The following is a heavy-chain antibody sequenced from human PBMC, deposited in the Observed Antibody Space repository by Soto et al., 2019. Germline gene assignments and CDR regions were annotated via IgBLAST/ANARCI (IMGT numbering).Heavy chain of an antibody. Sequence: SGPTLVNPTQTLTLTCTFSGFSLTTSGVGVGWIRQSPGKALEWLALIYWNDDNRYSPSLKSRLTISKDTSRNQVVLTMTDMDPVDTATYYCAHRHPPNCSGGTCPRSYFDYWGQGALVTVSS. CDR2: IYWNDDN. CDR1: GFSLTTSGVG. D-gene: IGHD2-15*01. J-gene: IGHJ4*02. V-gene: IGHV2-5*01. CDR3: AHRHPPNCSGGTCPRSYFDY.